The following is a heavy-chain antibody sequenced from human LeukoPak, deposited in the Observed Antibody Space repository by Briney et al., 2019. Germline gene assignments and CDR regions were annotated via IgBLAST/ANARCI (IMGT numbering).Heavy chain of an antibody. Sequence: GASVEVSCKASGYTFTGYYMHWVRQAPGQGLEWMGWISPNSGGTNYAQRFQGRVTMTRDTSISTAYMELSSLRSDDTALYYCARPKAVILGGSGSYSSLDQWGQGTLVTVSS. V-gene: IGHV1-2*02. J-gene: IGHJ4*02. CDR1: GYTFTGYY. CDR3: ARPKAVILGGSGSYSSLDQ. CDR2: ISPNSGGT. D-gene: IGHD3-10*01.